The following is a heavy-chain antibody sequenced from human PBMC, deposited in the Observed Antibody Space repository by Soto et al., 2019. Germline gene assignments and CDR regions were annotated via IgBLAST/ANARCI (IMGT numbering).Heavy chain of an antibody. CDR3: ARERQYEPLLY. V-gene: IGHV1-18*01. D-gene: IGHD2-2*01. Sequence: QVKLVQSGVEVKKPGASVKVSCQASGYTFTNYGITWLRQAPGQGLEWMGWVSAYNRNTNYAQRFQDRVTMTTDTSTRTAYMELRNLISDDTAIYFWARERQYEPLLYWGQGTLVTVSS. CDR1: GYTFTNYG. J-gene: IGHJ4*02. CDR2: VSAYNRNT.